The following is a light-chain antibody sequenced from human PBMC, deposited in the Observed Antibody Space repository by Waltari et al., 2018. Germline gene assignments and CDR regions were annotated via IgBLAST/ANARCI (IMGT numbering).Light chain of an antibody. Sequence: QSALTHPRSVSGSPGQSITIACAGTSSDVGGYVYVSWYQQYPGKAPKLIIYDVTTRPSGVPDRFSGSKSANTASLTISGLQAEDEADYYCCSYAGSYIYVFGSGTKVTVL. CDR2: DVT. CDR1: SSDVGGYVY. CDR3: CSYAGSYIYV. V-gene: IGLV2-11*01. J-gene: IGLJ1*01.